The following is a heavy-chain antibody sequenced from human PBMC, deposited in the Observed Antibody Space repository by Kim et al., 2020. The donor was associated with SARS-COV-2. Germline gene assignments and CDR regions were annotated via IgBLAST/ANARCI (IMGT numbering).Heavy chain of an antibody. V-gene: IGHV1-8*01. J-gene: IGHJ6*02. D-gene: IGHD3-10*01. CDR3: ARRMVRGVRLYGMDV. Sequence: KVKGKVTMTRKTSISTAYMELSSLRSEDTAVYYCARRMVRGVRLYGMDVWGQGTTVTVSS.